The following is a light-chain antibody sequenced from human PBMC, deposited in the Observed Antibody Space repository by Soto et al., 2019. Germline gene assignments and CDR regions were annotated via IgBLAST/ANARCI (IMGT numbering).Light chain of an antibody. CDR2: DDS. J-gene: IGLJ3*02. CDR1: NIGSKS. Sequence: VLTQPPSVSVAPGQTATITCGGNNIGSKSVHWYQQRPGQAPVLVVYDDSDRPSGIPERFSGSNSGNTATLTISGVEDGDEADYYCQVWDSSADHTVFGGGTKLTVL. V-gene: IGLV3-21*02. CDR3: QVWDSSADHTV.